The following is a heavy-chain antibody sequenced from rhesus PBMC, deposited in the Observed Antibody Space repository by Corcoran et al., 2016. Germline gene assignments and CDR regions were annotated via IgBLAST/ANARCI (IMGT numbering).Heavy chain of an antibody. CDR1: GVPLTASR. D-gene: IGHD3-34*01. CDR2: IKRKADGETA. CDR3: TTTTGVYY. J-gene: IGHJ4*01. V-gene: IGHV3-30*01. Sequence: EVQLLESGGGLVQSGGSLRLSGAASGVPLTASRVNWVRQAPGKGLEWVARIKRKADGETADYAASVKGRFTISRDDSKNTLYLQMNSLKTEDTAVYYCTTTTGVYYWGQGVLVTVSS.